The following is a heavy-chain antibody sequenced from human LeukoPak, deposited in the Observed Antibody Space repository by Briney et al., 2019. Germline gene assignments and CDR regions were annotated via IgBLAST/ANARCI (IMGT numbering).Heavy chain of an antibody. CDR1: GGTFSSYA. J-gene: IGHJ5*02. V-gene: IGHV1-69*11. CDR3: ASSHTVAESNWFDP. Sequence: SVKVSCKASGGTFSSYAISWVRQAPGQGLEWMGRIIPILGTANYAQKFQGRVTITTDESTSTAYMELSSLRSEDTAVYYCASSHTVAESNWFDPWGQGTLVTVSS. D-gene: IGHD4-11*01. CDR2: IIPILGTA.